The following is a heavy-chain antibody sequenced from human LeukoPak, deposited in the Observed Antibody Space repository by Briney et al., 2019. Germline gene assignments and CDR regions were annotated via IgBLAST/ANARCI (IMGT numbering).Heavy chain of an antibody. CDR3: ARDFNGVMRAFDI. V-gene: IGHV5-51*01. J-gene: IGHJ3*02. D-gene: IGHD2-8*01. CDR2: IYPGDSDT. Sequence: GASLKISCKGSGYSFTNYWIGWVRPMPGKGLEWMGIIYPGDSDTIYNPSFQGQVTISADKSISTAYLQWSSLKASDTAIYYCARDFNGVMRAFDIWGQGTMVTVSS. CDR1: GYSFTNYW.